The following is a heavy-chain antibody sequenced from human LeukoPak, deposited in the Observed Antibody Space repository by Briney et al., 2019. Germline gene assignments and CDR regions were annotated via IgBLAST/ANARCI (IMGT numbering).Heavy chain of an antibody. CDR3: ARGLDYYYDSSGYYYWFDP. CDR2: ISAYNGNT. V-gene: IGHV1-18*01. J-gene: IGHJ5*02. D-gene: IGHD3-22*01. Sequence: ASVKVSCKASGYTFTSYGISWVRQAPGQGLEWMGWISAYNGNTNYAQKLQGRVTTTTDTSTSTAYMELRSLRSDDTAVYYCARGLDYYYDSSGYYYWFDPWGQGTPVTVSS. CDR1: GYTFTSYG.